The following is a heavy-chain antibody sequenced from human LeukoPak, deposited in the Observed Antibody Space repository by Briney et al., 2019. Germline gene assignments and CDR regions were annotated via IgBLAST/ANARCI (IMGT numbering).Heavy chain of an antibody. J-gene: IGHJ4*02. CDR3: ARAGGYSSGYAY. CDR1: GGSISSYY. V-gene: IGHV4-59*01. D-gene: IGHD3-22*01. Sequence: PSETLCPTCTVSGGSISSYYWSWIRQPPGKGLEWIGYIYYSGSTNYNPSLKSRVTISVDTSKNQFSLKLSSVTAADTAVYYCARAGGYSSGYAYWGQGTLVTVSS. CDR2: IYYSGST.